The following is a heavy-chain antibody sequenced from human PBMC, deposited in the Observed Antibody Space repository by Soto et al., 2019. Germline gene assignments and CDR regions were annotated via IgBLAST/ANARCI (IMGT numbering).Heavy chain of an antibody. CDR1: GFTFNSYW. D-gene: IGHD6-19*01. Sequence: GSLRLSCVTSGFTFNSYWMSWVRQTPGQGLECVARINHDGSDKNYVDSVKGRFTISGDNAKNSLFLQMNSLRADDTAVYYCTTLSWDASDWHWGLGALVTVSS. CDR3: TTLSWDASDWH. V-gene: IGHV3-7*03. J-gene: IGHJ4*02. CDR2: INHDGSDK.